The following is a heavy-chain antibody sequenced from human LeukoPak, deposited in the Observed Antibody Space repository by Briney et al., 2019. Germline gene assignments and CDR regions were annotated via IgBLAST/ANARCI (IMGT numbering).Heavy chain of an antibody. V-gene: IGHV1-69*01. CDR1: GGTFSSYA. D-gene: IGHD3-22*01. CDR2: IIPIFGTA. Sequence: SVKVSCKASGGTFSSYAISWVRQAPGQGLEWMGGIIPIFGTANYAQKFQGRVTITADESTSTAYMELSSLRSEDTAVYYCARGYFDSSGYYYFDYWGQGTLVTVSS. J-gene: IGHJ4*02. CDR3: ARGYFDSSGYYYFDY.